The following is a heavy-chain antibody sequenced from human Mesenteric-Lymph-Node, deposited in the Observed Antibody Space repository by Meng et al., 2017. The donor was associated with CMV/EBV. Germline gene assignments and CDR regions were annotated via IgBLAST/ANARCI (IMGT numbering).Heavy chain of an antibody. Sequence: GSLRLSCTVSGGSISSSSYYWGWIRQPPGKGLEWIGSIYYSGSTYYNPSLKSRVTISVDTSKNQFSLKLSSVTAADTAVYYCARRGSSSVYWGQGTLVTVSS. V-gene: IGHV4-39*01. CDR3: ARRGSSSVY. D-gene: IGHD2-15*01. CDR2: IYYSGST. CDR1: GGSISSSSYY. J-gene: IGHJ4*02.